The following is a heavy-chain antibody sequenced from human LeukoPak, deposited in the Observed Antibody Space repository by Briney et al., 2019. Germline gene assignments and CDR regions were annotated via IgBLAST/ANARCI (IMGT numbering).Heavy chain of an antibody. CDR1: GYTFTNYD. CDR2: MKPNSGNT. J-gene: IGHJ4*02. CDR3: AREGLDY. V-gene: IGHV1-8*01. Sequence: ASVKVSCKASGYTFTNYDIYWVRQATGQGLEWMGYMKPNSGNTGYAQKFQGRVTMTRNTSISTAYMELSSLRSEDTAEYYCAREGLDYWGQGTLVTVSS.